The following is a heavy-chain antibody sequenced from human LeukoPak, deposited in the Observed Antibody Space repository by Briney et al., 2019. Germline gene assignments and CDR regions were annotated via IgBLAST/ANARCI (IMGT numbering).Heavy chain of an antibody. CDR1: GDYINNGGHY. CDR2: ISHRGST. V-gene: IGHV4-30-2*01. CDR3: ARSEDSGSYFSFDY. Sequence: SETLSLTCSVSGDYINNGGHYWSWIRQPPGKTLEYIGYISHRGSTYYDPSLKSRLTISVDGSRNQFSLKLRSVTAADTAVYYCARSEDSGSYFSFDYWGQGTLVAVSS. D-gene: IGHD1-26*01. J-gene: IGHJ4*02.